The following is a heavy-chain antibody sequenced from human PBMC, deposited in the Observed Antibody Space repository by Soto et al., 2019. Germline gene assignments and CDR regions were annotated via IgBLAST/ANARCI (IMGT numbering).Heavy chain of an antibody. CDR1: GFTFSSYA. J-gene: IGHJ6*02. V-gene: IGHV3-23*01. CDR3: AKAFGELNVSIHVRYGMDV. Sequence: GGSLRLSCAASGFTFSSYAMSWVRQAPGKGLEWVSAISGSGGSTYYADSVKGRFTISRDNSKNTLYLQMNSLRAEDTAVYYCAKAFGELNVSIHVRYGMDVWGQGTTVTVSS. D-gene: IGHD3-10*01. CDR2: ISGSGGST.